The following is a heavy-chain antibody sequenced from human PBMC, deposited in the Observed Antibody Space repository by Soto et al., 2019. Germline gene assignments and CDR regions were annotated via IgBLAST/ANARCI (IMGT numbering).Heavy chain of an antibody. D-gene: IGHD6-19*01. V-gene: IGHV3-23*01. CDR3: AKDDHSSDWYPAGNFDS. CDR2: MSGRGGST. Sequence: VLLLESGGGLVQPGGSLRLSCAASGFTFSSYATSWVLQAPGNGREWGSAMSGRGGSTHYADSVKGRYTISRDNSKHTLYLQMNSLRAEDTAVYYCAKDDHSSDWYPAGNFDSWGQGTLVTVSS. J-gene: IGHJ4*02. CDR1: GFTFSSYA.